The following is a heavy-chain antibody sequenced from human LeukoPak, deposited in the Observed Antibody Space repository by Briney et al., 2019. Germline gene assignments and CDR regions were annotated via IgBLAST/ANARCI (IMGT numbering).Heavy chain of an antibody. CDR3: ARAGNTRFDY. CDR1: GFTFSSFA. D-gene: IGHD2/OR15-2a*01. Sequence: GGSLRLSCAASGFTFSSFAMSWVRQAPGKGLEWVSGISGRDGSTYYADSVKGRFTISRDNSKNTLYLQMNSLRAEDTAVYYCARAGNTRFDYWGQGTLVTVSS. J-gene: IGHJ4*02. V-gene: IGHV3-23*01. CDR2: ISGRDGST.